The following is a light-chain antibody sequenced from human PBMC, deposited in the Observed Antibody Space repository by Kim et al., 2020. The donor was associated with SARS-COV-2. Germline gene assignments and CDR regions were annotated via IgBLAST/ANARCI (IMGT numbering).Light chain of an antibody. CDR1: QSVSSRY. V-gene: IGKV3-20*01. CDR3: QQYGGSPPRLT. CDR2: GAS. Sequence: PGETATLSCRASQSVSSRYLAWYRHKPGQAPRLLIYGASSRATGIPDRISGSGSGTDFTLTISRVEPEDFAVYYCQQYGGSPPRLTFGQGTKVDIK. J-gene: IGKJ2*01.